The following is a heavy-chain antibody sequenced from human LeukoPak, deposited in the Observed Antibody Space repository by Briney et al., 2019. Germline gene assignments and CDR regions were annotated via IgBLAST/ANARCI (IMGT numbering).Heavy chain of an antibody. CDR2: ISGSGGST. CDR1: GFTFSSYA. J-gene: IGHJ4*02. V-gene: IGHV3-23*01. D-gene: IGHD3-22*01. Sequence: GGSLRLSCAASGFTFSSYAMSWVRQAPGKWLEWVSAISGSGGSTYYADSVKGRFTISRDNSMNTLYLQMNSLRAEDTAVYYCAKDFYSSGYYLYFDYWGQGTLVTVSS. CDR3: AKDFYSSGYYLYFDY.